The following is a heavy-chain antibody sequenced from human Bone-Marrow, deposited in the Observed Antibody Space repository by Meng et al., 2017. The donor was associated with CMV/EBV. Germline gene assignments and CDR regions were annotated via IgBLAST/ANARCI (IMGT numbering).Heavy chain of an antibody. CDR3: ARDGARSGDYSFGYFD. D-gene: IGHD3-22*01. J-gene: IGHJ4*03. V-gene: IGHV3-48*04. CDR2: ISWSSATI. Sequence: GESLKISCTASGFAFSTYSVNWVRQAPGKGLEWVAYISWSSATIYYADSVKGRFTISRDNAKSSLYLHMSSLRAADTAVYYCARDGARSGDYSFGYFD. CDR1: GFAFSTYS.